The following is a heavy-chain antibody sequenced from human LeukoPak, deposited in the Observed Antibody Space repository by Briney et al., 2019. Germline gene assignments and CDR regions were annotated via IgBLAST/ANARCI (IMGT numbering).Heavy chain of an antibody. CDR2: ISGSGGST. CDR1: GFTFSSYA. CDR3: AKDGYGDYEVWFDP. J-gene: IGHJ5*02. D-gene: IGHD4-17*01. V-gene: IGHV3-23*01. Sequence: GGSLRLSCAASGFTFSSYAMSWVRQAPGKGLEWVSAISGSGGSTYYVDSVKGRFTISRDNSKNTLYLQMNSLRAEDTAVYYCAKDGYGDYEVWFDPWGQGTLVTVSS.